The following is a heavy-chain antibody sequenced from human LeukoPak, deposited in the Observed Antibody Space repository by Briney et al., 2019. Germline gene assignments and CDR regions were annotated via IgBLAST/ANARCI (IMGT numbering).Heavy chain of an antibody. CDR3: ARGRTTPPYSSAGNFFDY. CDR1: GFTFSSYG. V-gene: IGHV3-33*01. J-gene: IGHJ4*02. Sequence: GGSLRLSCAASGFTFSSYGMHWVRQAPGKGLEWVAVIWYDGSNKYYADSVKGRFTISRDNSKNTLYLQMNSLRAEDTAVYYCARGRTTPPYSSAGNFFDYWGQGTLVTVSS. D-gene: IGHD6-19*01. CDR2: IWYDGSNK.